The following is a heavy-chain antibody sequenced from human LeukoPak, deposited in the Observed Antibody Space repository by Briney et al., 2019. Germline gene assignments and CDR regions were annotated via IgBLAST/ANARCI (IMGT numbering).Heavy chain of an antibody. D-gene: IGHD3-3*01. CDR1: GYTLTELS. CDR3: AREIKRITIFGVVISGGDY. CDR2: FDPEDGET. J-gene: IGHJ4*02. Sequence: GASVKVSCRVSGYTLTELSMHWVRQAPGKGLEWMGGFDPEDGETIYAQKFQGRVTMTEDTSTDTAYMELSSLRSDDTAVYYCAREIKRITIFGVVISGGDYWGQGTLVTVSS. V-gene: IGHV1-24*01.